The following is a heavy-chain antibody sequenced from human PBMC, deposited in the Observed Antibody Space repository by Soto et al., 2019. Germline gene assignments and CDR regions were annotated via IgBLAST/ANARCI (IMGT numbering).Heavy chain of an antibody. Sequence: GESLKISCKGSGYSFTSYWIGWVRQMPGKGLEWMGTIYPGDSDTRYSPSFKGQVTISADKSISTAYLQWSSLKASDTAMYYCARHHGSGSYYVDPWGQGTLVTVSS. D-gene: IGHD3-10*01. CDR3: ARHHGSGSYYVDP. CDR1: GYSFTSYW. V-gene: IGHV5-51*01. J-gene: IGHJ5*02. CDR2: IYPGDSDT.